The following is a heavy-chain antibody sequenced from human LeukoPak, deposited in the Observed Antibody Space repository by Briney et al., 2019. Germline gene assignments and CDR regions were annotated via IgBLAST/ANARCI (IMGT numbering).Heavy chain of an antibody. D-gene: IGHD5-24*01. J-gene: IGHJ4*02. CDR2: INPNSGGT. CDR3: AAVEDGYNLHYFDY. Sequence: ASVKVSCKASGYTFTGYYMHWVRQAPGQGLEWMGWINPNSGGTNYAQKFQGRVTMTRDTSISTTYMELSSLRSEDTAVYYCAAVEDGYNLHYFDYWGQGTLVTVSS. CDR1: GYTFTGYY. V-gene: IGHV1-2*02.